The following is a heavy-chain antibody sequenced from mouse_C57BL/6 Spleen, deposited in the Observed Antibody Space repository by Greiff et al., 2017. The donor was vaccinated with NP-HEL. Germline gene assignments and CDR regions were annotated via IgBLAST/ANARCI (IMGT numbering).Heavy chain of an antibody. CDR3: ARLGSSGYDY. J-gene: IGHJ2*01. CDR1: GYTFTSYW. CDR2: IDPSDSYT. V-gene: IGHV1-50*01. Sequence: QVQLQQPGAELVKPGASVKLSCKASGYTFTSYWMQWVKQRPGQGLEWIGEIDPSDSYTNYNQKFKGKATLTVDTSSSTAYMQLGSLTSEDSAVYYCARLGSSGYDYWGQGTTLTVSS. D-gene: IGHD3-2*02.